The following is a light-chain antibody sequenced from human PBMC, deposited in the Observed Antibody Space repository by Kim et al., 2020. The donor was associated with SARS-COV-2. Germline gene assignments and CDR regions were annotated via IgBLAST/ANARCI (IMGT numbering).Light chain of an antibody. CDR2: RND. CDR3: STWDNSLSGWV. CDR1: QG. V-gene: IGLV10-54*01. Sequence: QGAAWLQHHQGHPPKLLSYRNDRWPSGISERFSTFRSGYTASLTITGLQAEDEADYYCSTWDNSLSGWVFGGGTQLTVL. J-gene: IGLJ3*02.